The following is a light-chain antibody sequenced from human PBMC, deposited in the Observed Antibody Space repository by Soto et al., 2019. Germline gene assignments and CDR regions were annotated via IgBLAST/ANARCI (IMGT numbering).Light chain of an antibody. Sequence: QSVLTQPASVSGSPGQSITISCTGTSSDIGGYNYVSWYQQDPGKAPKLMIYDVSSRPSGVSNRFSGSKSGNTASLAISGFQAEDEAEYYCSSDISSNTLVFVTGTKVTVL. J-gene: IGLJ1*01. V-gene: IGLV2-14*01. CDR3: SSDISSNTLV. CDR1: SSDIGGYNY. CDR2: DVS.